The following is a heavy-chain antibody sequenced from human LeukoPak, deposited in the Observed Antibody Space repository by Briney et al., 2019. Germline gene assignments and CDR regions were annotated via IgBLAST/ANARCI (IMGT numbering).Heavy chain of an antibody. Sequence: SVKVSCKASGGTFSSYAISWVRQAPGQGLEWMGRTIPIFGTANYAQKFQGRVTITTDESTSTAYMELSSLRSEDTAVYYCARDQYYYDSSGYRFDYWGQGTLVTVSS. CDR2: TIPIFGTA. J-gene: IGHJ4*02. CDR1: GGTFSSYA. D-gene: IGHD3-22*01. CDR3: ARDQYYYDSSGYRFDY. V-gene: IGHV1-69*05.